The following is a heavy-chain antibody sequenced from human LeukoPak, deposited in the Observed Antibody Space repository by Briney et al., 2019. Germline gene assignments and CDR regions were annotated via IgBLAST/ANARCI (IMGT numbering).Heavy chain of an antibody. J-gene: IGHJ6*03. CDR3: AKDSGGTYFYYYYYMDV. CDR1: GFTFSRYS. D-gene: IGHD1-26*01. Sequence: PGGSLRLSCAASGFTFSRYSMSWVRQAPGKGLQWVSTISGSGTTIYYADSVKGRFTISRDNSKNTISLQINSLRAEDTAVYYCAKDSGGTYFYYYYYMDVWGKGTTVTVSS. CDR2: ISGSGTTI. V-gene: IGHV3-23*01.